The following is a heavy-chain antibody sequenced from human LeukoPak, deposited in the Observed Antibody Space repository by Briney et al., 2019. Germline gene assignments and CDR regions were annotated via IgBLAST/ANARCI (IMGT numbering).Heavy chain of an antibody. D-gene: IGHD5-18*01. CDR3: VRVGYRYVINDWSRTGLGAYPTKYYYHMDV. J-gene: IGHJ6*03. CDR2: IDPSGST. Sequence: PSETLSLTCAVYGGSFSDYYWGWIRQPPGKGLEWIGEIDPSGSTNYSPSLESRVTISVDTSKNQFSLKLSSVAAADTAVYFCVRVGYRYVINDWSRTGLGAYPTKYYYHMDVWDKGATVTVSS. V-gene: IGHV4-34*01. CDR1: GGSFSDYY.